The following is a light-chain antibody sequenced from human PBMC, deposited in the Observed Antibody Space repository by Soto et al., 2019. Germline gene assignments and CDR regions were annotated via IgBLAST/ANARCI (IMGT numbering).Light chain of an antibody. Sequence: QSVLTQPPSVSGAPGQRVTISCTGSNSNIGAGYDVHWYQQLPGTAPKLLIYDNTNRPSGVPDRFSGSKSGASASLAITGLQAEDEADYYCQSYDSTLGGHVVFGGGTKLTVL. CDR2: DNT. J-gene: IGLJ2*01. V-gene: IGLV1-40*01. CDR1: NSNIGAGYD. CDR3: QSYDSTLGGHVV.